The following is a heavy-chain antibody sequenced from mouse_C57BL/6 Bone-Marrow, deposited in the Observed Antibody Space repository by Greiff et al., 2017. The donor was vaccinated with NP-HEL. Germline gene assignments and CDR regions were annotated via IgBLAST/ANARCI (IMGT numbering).Heavy chain of an antibody. CDR3: ATADYYGSSSYYFGY. CDR2: IDPSDSYT. D-gene: IGHD1-1*01. CDR1: GYTFTSYW. J-gene: IGHJ2*01. V-gene: IGHV1-59*01. Sequence: VQLQQPGAELVRPGTSVKLSCKASGYTFTSYWMHWVKQRPGQGLEWIGVIDPSDSYTNYNQKFKGKATLTVDTSSSTAYMQLSSLTSEDSAVYYCATADYYGSSSYYFGYWGQGTTLTVSS.